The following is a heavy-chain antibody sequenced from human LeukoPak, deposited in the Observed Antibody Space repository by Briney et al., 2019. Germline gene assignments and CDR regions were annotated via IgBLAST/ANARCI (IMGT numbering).Heavy chain of an antibody. J-gene: IGHJ6*03. V-gene: IGHV3-53*05. D-gene: IGHD2-2*01. CDR2: IYSGGST. CDR3: ARELGYCSSTSCYDYMDV. Sequence: GGSLGLSCAASGFTVSSNYMSWVRQAPGKGLEWVSVIYSGGSTYYADSVKGRFTISRDNSKNTLYLQMGSLRAEDMAVYYCARELGYCSSTSCYDYMDVWGKGTTVTVSS. CDR1: GFTVSSNY.